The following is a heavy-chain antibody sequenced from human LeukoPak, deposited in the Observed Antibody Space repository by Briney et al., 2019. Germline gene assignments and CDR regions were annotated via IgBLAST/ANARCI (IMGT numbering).Heavy chain of an antibody. Sequence: GRSLRLSCAASGFTFSSYAMHWVRQAPGKGLEWVAVTSYDGSNKYYADSVKGRFTISRDNSKNTLYLQMNSLRAEDTAVYYCARDSSPYYYGSGSHDYWGQGTLVTVSS. CDR2: TSYDGSNK. J-gene: IGHJ4*02. D-gene: IGHD3-10*01. CDR1: GFTFSSYA. V-gene: IGHV3-30*04. CDR3: ARDSSPYYYGSGSHDY.